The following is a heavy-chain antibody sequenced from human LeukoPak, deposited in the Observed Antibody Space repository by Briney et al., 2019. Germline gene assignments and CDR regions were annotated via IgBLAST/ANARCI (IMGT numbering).Heavy chain of an antibody. V-gene: IGHV2-70*11. CDR3: ARIVAAAGNGFGP. J-gene: IGHJ5*02. D-gene: IGHD6-13*01. Sequence: SGPTLVNPTQTLTLTCTFSGFSLSTSGMCVGWIRQPPGKALEWRARIDWDDDKYYSTSLKTRLIISKDTSNNQVVLTMTNVDPVDTATYYCARIVAAAGNGFGPWGQGTLVTVSS. CDR1: GFSLSTSGMC. CDR2: IDWDDDK.